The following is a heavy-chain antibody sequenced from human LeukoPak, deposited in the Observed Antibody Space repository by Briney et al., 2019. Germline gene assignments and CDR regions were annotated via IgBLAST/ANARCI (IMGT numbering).Heavy chain of an antibody. CDR3: ARSGLRWNWYDP. J-gene: IGHJ5*02. CDR1: GGSISSSCYY. V-gene: IGHV4-39*01. D-gene: IGHD4-23*01. CDR2: IYYSGST. Sequence: PSETLSLTCTVSGGSISSSCYYWGWIRQPPGKGLEWIGSIYYSGSTYYNPSLKSRVTISVDTSKNQFSLKLSSVTAADTAVYYCARSGLRWNWYDPWGQGTLVTVSS.